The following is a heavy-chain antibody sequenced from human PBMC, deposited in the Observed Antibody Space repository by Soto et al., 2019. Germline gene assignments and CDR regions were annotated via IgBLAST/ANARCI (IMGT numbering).Heavy chain of an antibody. CDR1: GGTFSSYP. CDR2: IIPIFGTA. CDR3: ARYVYSYGGDGMDV. J-gene: IGHJ6*02. Sequence: QVQLVQSGAEVKKPGSSVKVSFKASGGTFSSYPISCVRQAPGQGLEWMGGIIPIFGTANYAQKLQGRVTITADESTSTAYMELSSLRSEDTAVYYCARYVYSYGGDGMDVWGQGTTVTVSS. V-gene: IGHV1-69*01. D-gene: IGHD5-18*01.